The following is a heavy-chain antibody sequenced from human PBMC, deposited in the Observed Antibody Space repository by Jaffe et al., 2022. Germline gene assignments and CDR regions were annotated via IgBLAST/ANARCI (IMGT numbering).Heavy chain of an antibody. V-gene: IGHV4-61*02. CDR2: IYTSGST. J-gene: IGHJ6*03. Sequence: QVQLQESGPGLVKPSQTLSLTCTVSGGSISSGSYYWSWIRQPAGKGLEWIGRIYTSGSTNYNPSLKSRVTISVDTSKNQFSLKLSSVTAADTAVYYCARDNSSSWYYYYYMDVWGKGTTVTVSS. D-gene: IGHD6-13*01. CDR1: GGSISSGSYY. CDR3: ARDNSSSWYYYYYMDV.